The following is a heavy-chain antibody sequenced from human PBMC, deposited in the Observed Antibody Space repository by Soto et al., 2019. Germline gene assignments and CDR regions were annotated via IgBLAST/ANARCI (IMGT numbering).Heavy chain of an antibody. CDR3: ARAPGGGSYYALRYFDY. D-gene: IGHD1-26*01. Sequence: QVQLVESGGGVVQPGRSLRLSCAASGFTFSNYAMHWVRQAPGKGLEWVAIISYDGSNKYYADSVKGRFTISRDNSKNTLYLQMNSLRAEDTAVYYCARAPGGGSYYALRYFDYWGQGTLVTVSS. V-gene: IGHV3-30*04. J-gene: IGHJ4*02. CDR1: GFTFSNYA. CDR2: ISYDGSNK.